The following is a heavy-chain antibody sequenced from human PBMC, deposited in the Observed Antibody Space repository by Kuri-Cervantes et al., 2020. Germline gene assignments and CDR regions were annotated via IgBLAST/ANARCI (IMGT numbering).Heavy chain of an antibody. V-gene: IGHV4-34*01. CDR1: GGSFSGYY. Sequence: GSLRLSCAVYGGSFSGYYWSWIRQPPGKGLEWIGEINHSGSTYYNPSLKSRVTISVDTSKNQFSLKLSSVTAADTAVYYCARELRYGSGTRTKNGMDVWGQGTTVTVSS. D-gene: IGHD3-10*01. J-gene: IGHJ6*02. CDR3: ARELRYGSGTRTKNGMDV. CDR2: INHSGST.